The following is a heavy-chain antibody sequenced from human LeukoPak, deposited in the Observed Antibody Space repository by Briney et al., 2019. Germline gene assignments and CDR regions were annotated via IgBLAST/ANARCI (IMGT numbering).Heavy chain of an antibody. CDR3: ARGEPAGTDPYFDY. V-gene: IGHV3-7*01. CDR2: IKQDGSEK. CDR1: GFTFSSYW. J-gene: IGHJ4*02. D-gene: IGHD6-13*01. Sequence: GGSLRLSCAASGFTFSSYWMSWVRQAPGKGRGGVANIKQDGSEKYYVDSVKGRFTISRDNAKNSLYLQMNSLRAEDTAVYYCARGEPAGTDPYFDYWGQGTLVTISS.